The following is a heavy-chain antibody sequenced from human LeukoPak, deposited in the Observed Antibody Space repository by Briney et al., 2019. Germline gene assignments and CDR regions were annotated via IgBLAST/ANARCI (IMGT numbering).Heavy chain of an antibody. J-gene: IGHJ4*02. CDR1: GYTFISYG. D-gene: IGHD1-14*01. Sequence: ASVKVSCKAPGYTFISYGISWVRQAPGQGLEWMGWISAYNGNTNYAQKLQGRVTMTTDTSTSTAYMELRSLRSDDTAVYYCARDRHDSHSKPLSDYWGQGTLVTVSS. CDR2: ISAYNGNT. CDR3: ARDRHDSHSKPLSDY. V-gene: IGHV1-18*01.